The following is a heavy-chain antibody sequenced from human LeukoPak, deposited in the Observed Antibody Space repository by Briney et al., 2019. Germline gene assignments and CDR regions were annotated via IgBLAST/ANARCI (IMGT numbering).Heavy chain of an antibody. CDR3: ARSSGREYYCYYYYMDV. Sequence: SETLSLTCTVSGGSISSYYWSWIRQPPGKGLEWIGYIYYSGSTNYNPSLKSRVTISVDTSKNQFSLKLSSVTAADTAVYYCARSSGREYYCYYYYMDVWGKGTTVTISS. CDR1: GGSISSYY. D-gene: IGHD6-19*01. J-gene: IGHJ6*03. CDR2: IYYSGST. V-gene: IGHV4-59*01.